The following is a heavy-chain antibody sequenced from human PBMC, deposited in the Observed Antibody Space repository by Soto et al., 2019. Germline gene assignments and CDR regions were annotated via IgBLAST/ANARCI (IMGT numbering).Heavy chain of an antibody. V-gene: IGHV1-2*02. Sequence: ASVKVSCKASGYTFTGYYVHWVRQAPGQGLEWMGWINPNSGDTYLAQRSQGRVTMNRDTSIGTAYMELRGLTSDDTAEYYCAKGGAIVAAGTRVYLYNAMDVWGQGTTVTVSS. J-gene: IGHJ6*02. CDR3: AKGGAIVAAGTRVYLYNAMDV. D-gene: IGHD1-26*01. CDR2: INPNSGDT. CDR1: GYTFTGYY.